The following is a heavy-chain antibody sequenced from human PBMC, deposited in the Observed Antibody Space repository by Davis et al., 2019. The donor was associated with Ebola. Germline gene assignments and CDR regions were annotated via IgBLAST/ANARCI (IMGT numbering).Heavy chain of an antibody. CDR1: GGSFSAYF. D-gene: IGHD2/OR15-2a*01. Sequence: MPSETLSLTCAVYGGSFSAYFWSWIRQPPEKGLEWIGEINHSGSTNYNPSLKSRVTISVDTSKNQFSLKLSSVTAADTATYYCARTTKTNIEASGRGYNSFDSWGQGVLVSVSS. V-gene: IGHV4-34*01. CDR3: ARTTKTNIEASGRGYNSFDS. CDR2: INHSGST. J-gene: IGHJ5*01.